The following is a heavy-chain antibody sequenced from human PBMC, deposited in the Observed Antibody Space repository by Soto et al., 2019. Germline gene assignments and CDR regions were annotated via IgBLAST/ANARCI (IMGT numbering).Heavy chain of an antibody. D-gene: IGHD2-21*02. CDR2: IIPIFGTT. V-gene: IGHV1-69*01. CDR3: ARGLYCGGGCYSHFDS. Sequence: VQLVHSGAEVKKPGSSVKVSCKASGGTFSNYPFIWVRQAPGQGLDWMGGIIPIFGTTDYGQRFQGRVTITADESTNTAYMELSSLRSDDTAVYYCARGLYCGGGCYSHFDSWGQGTLVTVSS. J-gene: IGHJ4*02. CDR1: GGTFSNYP.